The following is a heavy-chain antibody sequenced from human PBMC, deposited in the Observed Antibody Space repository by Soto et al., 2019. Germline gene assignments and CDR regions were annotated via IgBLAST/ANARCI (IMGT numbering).Heavy chain of an antibody. J-gene: IGHJ5*02. CDR3: AKDKRNCSGGSCYSANWFDP. Sequence: GSLRLSCAASGFTFSSYAMSWVRQAPGKGLEWVSAISGSGGSTYYADSVKGRFTISRDNSKNTLYLQMNSLRAEDTAVYYCAKDKRNCSGGSCYSANWFDPWGQGTLLTVSS. CDR2: ISGSGGST. D-gene: IGHD2-15*01. CDR1: GFTFSSYA. V-gene: IGHV3-23*01.